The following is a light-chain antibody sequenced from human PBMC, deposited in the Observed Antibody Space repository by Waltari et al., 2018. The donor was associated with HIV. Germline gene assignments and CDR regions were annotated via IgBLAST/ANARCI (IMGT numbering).Light chain of an antibody. Sequence: ETVLTQSPAILSVSPGETATLSCRASQCVLEFLAWYQRRPGQVPRLVVYESSKRAAGVPDRFSGSGFGTDFTLTISGLEPEDVAFYYCQHRTTWPPTFGGGTRVEIE. CDR1: QCVLEF. J-gene: IGKJ4*01. CDR2: ESS. CDR3: QHRTTWPPT. V-gene: IGKV3-11*01.